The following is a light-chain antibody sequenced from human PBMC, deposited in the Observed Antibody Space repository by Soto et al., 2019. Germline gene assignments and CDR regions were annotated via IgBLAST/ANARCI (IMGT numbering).Light chain of an antibody. Sequence: EIVLTQSPGTLSLSPGERATLSCRASQSVSASFLAWYQQKPGQAPRLLIYGASSRTTGIPDRFSGGGYETDFTLTISRLEPEDFAVYYCQQYGTSPQEYTFGQGTKLEIK. V-gene: IGKV3-20*01. CDR2: GAS. CDR1: QSVSASF. CDR3: QQYGTSPQEYT. J-gene: IGKJ2*01.